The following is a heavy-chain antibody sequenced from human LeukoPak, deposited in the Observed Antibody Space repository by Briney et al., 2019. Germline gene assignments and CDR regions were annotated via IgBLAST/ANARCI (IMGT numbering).Heavy chain of an antibody. CDR1: GFTFSSYG. CDR2: IRYDGSNK. Sequence: GGSLRLSCAASGFTFSSYGMHWVRQAPGKGLEWVAFIRYDGSNKYYADSVKGRFTISRDNSKNTLYLQMNSLRAEDTAVYYCASPTHPYGSGSYYKYWGQGTLVTVSS. J-gene: IGHJ4*02. CDR3: ASPTHPYGSGSYYKY. D-gene: IGHD3-10*01. V-gene: IGHV3-30*02.